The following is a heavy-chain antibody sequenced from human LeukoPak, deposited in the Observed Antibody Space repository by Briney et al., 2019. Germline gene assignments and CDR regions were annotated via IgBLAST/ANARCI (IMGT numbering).Heavy chain of an antibody. CDR3: ARASPADFNL. Sequence: GGSLRLSCVASEFTFSNYWIHWVRQAPGKGLVWVSRIRGDGIVTNYADSVESRFTVSRDNAKNTVHLQMNSLRDDDTAVYYCARASPADFNLWGRGTLVTVSS. V-gene: IGHV3-74*01. CDR2: IRGDGIVT. CDR1: EFTFSNYW. J-gene: IGHJ2*01.